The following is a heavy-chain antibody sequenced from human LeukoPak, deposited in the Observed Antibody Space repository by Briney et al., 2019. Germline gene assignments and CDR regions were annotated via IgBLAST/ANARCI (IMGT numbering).Heavy chain of an antibody. CDR1: GFTFTSYA. J-gene: IGHJ6*03. CDR2: ISGSGGTT. V-gene: IGHV3-23*01. CDR3: AINYYYYYYMDV. Sequence: GGSLRLSCAASGFTFTSYAMSWVRQAPGKGPEWVSAISGSGGTTYHADSVKGRFTISRDNSKNTLYLQMISPRAEDTAVYYCAINYYYYYYMDVRGKVTTVTVSS.